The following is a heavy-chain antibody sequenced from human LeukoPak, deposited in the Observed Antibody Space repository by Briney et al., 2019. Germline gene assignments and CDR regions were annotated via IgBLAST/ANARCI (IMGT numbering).Heavy chain of an antibody. J-gene: IGHJ4*02. V-gene: IGHV4-39*07. Sequence: PSETLSLTCTVSGGSISSSSYYWGWIRQPPGKGLEWIGSIYYSGSTYYNPSLKSRVTISVDTSKNQFSLKLSSVTAADTAVYYCARGGWLYSGYEHWGQGTLVTVSS. CDR1: GGSISSSSYY. CDR2: IYYSGST. CDR3: ARGGWLYSGYEH. D-gene: IGHD5-12*01.